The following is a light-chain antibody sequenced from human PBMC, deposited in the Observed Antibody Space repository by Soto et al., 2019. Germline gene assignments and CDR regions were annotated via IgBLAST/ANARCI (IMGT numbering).Light chain of an antibody. J-gene: IGLJ1*01. Sequence: QSALTQPASVSGSPGQSITISCTGTSSDVGGYNHVSWYQQNPGKAPKLMIYDVNNRPSGVSYRFSGSKSGNTASLTISGLQAEDEADYYCSSYTSSSTRVFGTGTKVTVL. V-gene: IGLV2-14*01. CDR1: SSDVGGYNH. CDR3: SSYTSSSTRV. CDR2: DVN.